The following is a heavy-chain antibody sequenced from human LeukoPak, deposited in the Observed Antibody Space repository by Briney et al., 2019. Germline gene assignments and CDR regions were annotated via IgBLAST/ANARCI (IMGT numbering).Heavy chain of an antibody. V-gene: IGHV1-18*01. D-gene: IGHD3-22*01. J-gene: IGHJ4*02. CDR1: GYTFTSYG. CDR3: ARVAQESYYDSSGPMYYFDY. Sequence: VASVKVSCKASGYTFTSYGISWVRQAPGQGLEWMGWISAYNGNTNYAQKLQGRVTMTTDTSTSTAYMELSSLRSEDTAVYYCARVAQESYYDSSGPMYYFDYWGQGTLVTVSS. CDR2: ISAYNGNT.